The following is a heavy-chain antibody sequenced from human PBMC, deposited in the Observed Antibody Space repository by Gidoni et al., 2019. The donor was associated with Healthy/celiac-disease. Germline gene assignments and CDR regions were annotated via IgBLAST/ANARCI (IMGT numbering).Heavy chain of an antibody. V-gene: IGHV4-34*01. CDR3: ARELELRAFNWFDP. Sequence: QVQLQQWGAGLLKPSETLSLTCAVYGGSFSGYYWSWIRQPPGKGLEWIGEINHSGSTNYNPSLKSRVTISVDTSKNQFSLKLSSVTAADTAVYYCARELELRAFNWFDPWGQGTLVTVSS. CDR1: GGSFSGYY. CDR2: INHSGST. J-gene: IGHJ5*02. D-gene: IGHD1-7*01.